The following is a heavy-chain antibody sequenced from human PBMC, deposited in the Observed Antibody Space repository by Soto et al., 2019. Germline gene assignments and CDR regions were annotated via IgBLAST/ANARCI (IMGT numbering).Heavy chain of an antibody. D-gene: IGHD4-17*01. V-gene: IGHV3-30*18. Sequence: QVRLVESGGGVGQPGRSLRISCAASGFTFSRYGMHWVREPPGKGLEWVATISGDGRDDYYVDSVRGRFTISRDTPKNTLFLQMDSLRPEDAAVYYRAKEACFYGDYDFYYGMDVCGQGTTVAVSS. CDR1: GFTFSRYG. J-gene: IGHJ6*02. CDR2: ISGDGRDD. CDR3: AKEACFYGDYDFYYGMDV.